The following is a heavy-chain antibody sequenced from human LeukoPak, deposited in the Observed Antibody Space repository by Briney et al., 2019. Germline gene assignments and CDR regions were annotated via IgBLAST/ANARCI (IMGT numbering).Heavy chain of an antibody. CDR3: ARDLDYDILTGYYLSLSPHDY. V-gene: IGHV1-18*01. D-gene: IGHD3-9*01. Sequence: ASVRVSCKASGYTFTNYGINWVRQAPGQGLEWMGWISSYNGNTNYAQKFQGRVTMTTDTSTSTAYLEVRSLRSDDTAVYYCARDLDYDILTGYYLSLSPHDYWGQGTLVTVSS. CDR1: GYTFTNYG. CDR2: ISSYNGNT. J-gene: IGHJ4*02.